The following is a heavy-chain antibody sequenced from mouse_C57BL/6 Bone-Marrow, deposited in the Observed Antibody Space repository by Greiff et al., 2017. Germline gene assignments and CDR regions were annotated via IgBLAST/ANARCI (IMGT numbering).Heavy chain of an antibody. J-gene: IGHJ1*03. CDR1: GFTFSDYY. V-gene: IGHV5-16*01. Sequence: EVMLVESEGGLVQPGSSMKLSCTASGFTFSDYYMAWVRQVPEKGLEWVANINYDGSSTYYLDSLKSRFIISRDNAKNILYLQMSSLKSEDTATYYCAREPPDYGSSSYWYFDVWGTGTTVTVSS. CDR2: INYDGSST. CDR3: AREPPDYGSSSYWYFDV. D-gene: IGHD1-1*01.